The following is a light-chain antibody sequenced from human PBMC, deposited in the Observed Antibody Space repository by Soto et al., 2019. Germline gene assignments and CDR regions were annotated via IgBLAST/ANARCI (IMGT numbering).Light chain of an antibody. J-gene: IGLJ2*01. Sequence: QSVLTQPPSVSAAPGQKVTISCSGSSSDMGNYAVSWYQQLPGTAPKLLIYSSILRPSGVPDRFSGSKSGTSASLAISGLQSEDEADYYCTAWDDSLNGVLFGGGTQLTVL. CDR3: TAWDDSLNGVL. CDR1: SSDMGNYA. CDR2: SSI. V-gene: IGLV1-44*01.